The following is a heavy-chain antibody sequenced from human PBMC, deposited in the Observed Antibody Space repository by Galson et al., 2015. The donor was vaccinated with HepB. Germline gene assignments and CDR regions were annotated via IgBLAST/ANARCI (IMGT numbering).Heavy chain of an antibody. CDR1: GGSFSGYY. D-gene: IGHD3-3*01. CDR2: INHSGST. J-gene: IGHJ4*02. CDR3: ARENYDFWSGYYISGIEKRYYFDY. Sequence: SETLSLTCAVYGGSFSGYYWSWIRQPPGKGLEWIGEINHSGSTNYNPSLKSRVTISVDTSKNQFSLKLSSVTAAGTAVYYCARENYDFWSGYYISGIEKRYYFDYWGQGTLVTVSS. V-gene: IGHV4-34*01.